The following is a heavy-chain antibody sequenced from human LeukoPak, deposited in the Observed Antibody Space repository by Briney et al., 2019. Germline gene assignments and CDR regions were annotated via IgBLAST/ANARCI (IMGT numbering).Heavy chain of an antibody. CDR3: TSFYETN. CDR2: VNSDGSAT. Sequence: GGSLRLSCAASGFIFTKYWMHWVRQAPGEGLVWVSHVNSDGSATSYADSVKGRFTISRDNAKNTVYLHMNSLRVEDTAVYYCTSFYETNWGQGTLVTVSS. D-gene: IGHD2/OR15-2a*01. J-gene: IGHJ4*02. CDR1: GFIFTKYW. V-gene: IGHV3-74*01.